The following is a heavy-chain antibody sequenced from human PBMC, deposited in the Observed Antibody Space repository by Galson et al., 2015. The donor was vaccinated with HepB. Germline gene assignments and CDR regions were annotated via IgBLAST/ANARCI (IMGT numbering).Heavy chain of an antibody. CDR1: GFTFSSDC. J-gene: IGHJ4*02. V-gene: IGHV3-30*03. CDR2: ISYDGSNK. CDR3: TRGGRGYSYGYSFDY. D-gene: IGHD5-18*01. Sequence: SLRLSCAASGFTFSSDCMHWVRQAPGKGLEWVAVISYDGSNKYYADSVKGRFTISRDNSKNTLYLQMNSLRAEDTAVYYCTRGGRGYSYGYSFDYWGQGTLVTVSS.